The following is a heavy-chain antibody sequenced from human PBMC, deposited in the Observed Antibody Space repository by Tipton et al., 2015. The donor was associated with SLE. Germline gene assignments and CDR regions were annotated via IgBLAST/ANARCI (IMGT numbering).Heavy chain of an antibody. V-gene: IGHV4-59*12. J-gene: IGHJ4*02. CDR1: GDSISTYY. Sequence: TLSLTCTVSGDSISTYYWNWIRQPPGKGLEWLGSISYSGSTYFNPSLKSRVTLSRDTSKNQFSLNLNSVTAADTAFYYCTRVMTGSRSDFWGRGTLVTVSP. CDR3: TRVMTGSRSDF. CDR2: ISYSGST. D-gene: IGHD1-26*01.